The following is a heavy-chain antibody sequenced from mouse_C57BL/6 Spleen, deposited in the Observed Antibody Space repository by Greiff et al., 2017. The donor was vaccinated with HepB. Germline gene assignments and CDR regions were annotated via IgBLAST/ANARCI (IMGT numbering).Heavy chain of an antibody. CDR3: ARDRRTGTAWFAY. CDR2: ISYDGSN. Sequence: EVQLQESGPGLVKPSQSLSLTCSVTGYSITSGYYWNWIRQFPGNKLEWMGYISYDGSNNYNPSLKNRISITRDTSKNQFFLKLNSVTTEDTATYYCARDRRTGTAWFAYWGQGTLVTVSA. CDR1: GYSITSGYY. V-gene: IGHV3-6*01. D-gene: IGHD4-1*01. J-gene: IGHJ3*01.